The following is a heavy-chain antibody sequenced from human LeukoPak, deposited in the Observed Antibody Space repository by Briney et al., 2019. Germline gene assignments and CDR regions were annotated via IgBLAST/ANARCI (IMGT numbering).Heavy chain of an antibody. CDR2: ISSSGSTI. CDR1: GFTFSSYE. J-gene: IGHJ4*02. D-gene: IGHD3-22*01. Sequence: GGSLRLSCAASGFTFSSYEMNWVRQAPGKGLEWVSYISSSGSTIYYADSVKGRFTISRDNAKNSLYPQMNSLRAEDTAVYYCARDKGTYYYDSSPEGYWGQGTLVTVSS. V-gene: IGHV3-48*03. CDR3: ARDKGTYYYDSSPEGY.